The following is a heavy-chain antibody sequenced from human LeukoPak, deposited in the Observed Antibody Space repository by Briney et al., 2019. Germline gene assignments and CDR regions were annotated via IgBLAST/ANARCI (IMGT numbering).Heavy chain of an antibody. D-gene: IGHD2-15*01. Sequence: SETLSLTCAVSGGSISSSYWWSWVRQPPGKGLEWIGNIYHTGTTNYRPSLKSRVTISVDKSQNQFSLNLSSVTAADTAVYYCARPVVADENDAFDIWGQGTMVTVSS. J-gene: IGHJ3*02. V-gene: IGHV4-4*02. CDR2: IYHTGTT. CDR3: ARPVVADENDAFDI. CDR1: GGSISSSYW.